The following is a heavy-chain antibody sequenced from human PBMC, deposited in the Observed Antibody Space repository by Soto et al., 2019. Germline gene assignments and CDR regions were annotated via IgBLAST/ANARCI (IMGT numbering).Heavy chain of an antibody. CDR3: AKDDYYDSSSTFQH. D-gene: IGHD3-22*01. J-gene: IGHJ1*01. CDR1: GFTVSSYV. CDR2: ISYDGSNK. V-gene: IGHV3-30*18. Sequence: GSPGLGCAASGFTVSSYVMHWVGQAPGKGLEWVAVISYDGSNKYYADSVKGRFTISRDNSKNTLYLQMNSLRAEDTAVYYCAKDDYYDSSSTFQHWGQGTLVTLSS.